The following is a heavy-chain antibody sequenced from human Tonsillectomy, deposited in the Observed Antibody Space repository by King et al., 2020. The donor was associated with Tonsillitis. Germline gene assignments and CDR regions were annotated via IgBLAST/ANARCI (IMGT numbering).Heavy chain of an antibody. CDR1: GFDFSSYG. CDR3: ARERLYSSDWGIDY. J-gene: IGHJ4*02. CDR2: ISFDASKE. D-gene: IGHD6-19*01. V-gene: IGHV3-33*05. Sequence: HVQLVESGGGVVQPGGSLRLSCASSGFDFSSYGMHWVRQAPGKGLEWVAVISFDASKENYADSVKGRFTISRDNSKNTLYLQMNSLRAEDTAVYYCARERLYSSDWGIDYWGQGSLVTVSS.